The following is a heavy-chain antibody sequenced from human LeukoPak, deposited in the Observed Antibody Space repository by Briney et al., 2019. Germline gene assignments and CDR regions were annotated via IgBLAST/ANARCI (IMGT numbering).Heavy chain of an antibody. V-gene: IGHV1-18*04. CDR1: GYTFTSYG. CDR2: ISAYNGNT. J-gene: IGHJ4*02. D-gene: IGHD5-12*01. CDR3: ARDSLNSGYDGEVDY. Sequence: ASVKVSCKASGYTFTSYGISWVRQAPGQGLEWMGWISAYNGNTNYAQKLQGRVTMTTDTSTRTAYMELRSLRSDDTAVYYCARDSLNSGYDGEVDYWGQGTLVTVSS.